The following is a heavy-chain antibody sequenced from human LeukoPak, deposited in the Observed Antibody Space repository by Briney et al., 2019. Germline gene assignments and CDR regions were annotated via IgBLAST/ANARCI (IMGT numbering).Heavy chain of an antibody. CDR2: IYYSGTT. Sequence: SETLSLTCTVSGGSISSGGYYWRWIRQHPVEGLEWIGFIYYSGTTYYNPSLKSRSTISLDTSKTQFSLKLTSVTAADTAVYYCARQNAYYYHVDVWGKGTTVTVSS. V-gene: IGHV4-31*03. J-gene: IGHJ6*03. CDR3: ARQNAYYYHVDV. CDR1: GGSISSGGYY.